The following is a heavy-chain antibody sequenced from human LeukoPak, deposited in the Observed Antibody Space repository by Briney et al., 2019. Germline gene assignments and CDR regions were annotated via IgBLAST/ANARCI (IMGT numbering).Heavy chain of an antibody. CDR1: GFTFNNYG. CDR3: ARDPGEGSSSSWYVFDY. Sequence: GGSLRLSCAASGFTFNNYGMNWVRQAPGKGLEWVSLITGSGSSTFYADSVKGRFTISRDNSKNTLYLEMNGLRAEDTAMYYCARDPGEGSSSSWYVFDYWGQGTLVTVSS. J-gene: IGHJ4*02. CDR2: ITGSGSST. D-gene: IGHD6-13*01. V-gene: IGHV3-23*01.